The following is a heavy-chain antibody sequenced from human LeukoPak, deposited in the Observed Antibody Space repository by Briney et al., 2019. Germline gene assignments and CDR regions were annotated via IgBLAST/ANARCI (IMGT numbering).Heavy chain of an antibody. V-gene: IGHV4-39*01. CDR2: IHYRGST. CDR1: GGSINSNSYY. J-gene: IGHJ6*02. D-gene: IGHD5-18*01. Sequence: VKPSETLSLTCTVSGGSINSNSYYWGWIRQPPGKGLEWIGSIHYRGSTYYNPSLESRATVFLDTSKNQFSLELSPVTAADTSVYYCGRRDTFRACTDVWGQGTTVTVSS. CDR3: GRRDTFRACTDV.